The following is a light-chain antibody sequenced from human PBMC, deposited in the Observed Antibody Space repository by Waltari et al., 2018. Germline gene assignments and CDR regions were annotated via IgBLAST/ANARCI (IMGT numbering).Light chain of an antibody. Sequence: DIVLTQSPDSLAVSLGERATINCKSSQSVLSRSNNKNYLGWYQQKTGQPHRLLITWASTRESGVPDRLSGSGSGTDFSLTISGLQAEDVAVYFCQQCYTFPYTFGQGTQLEIK. CDR3: QQCYTFPYT. V-gene: IGKV4-1*01. CDR1: QSVLSRSNNKNY. J-gene: IGKJ2*01. CDR2: WAS.